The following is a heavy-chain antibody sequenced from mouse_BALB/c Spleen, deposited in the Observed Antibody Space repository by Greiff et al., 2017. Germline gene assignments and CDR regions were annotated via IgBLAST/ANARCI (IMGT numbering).Heavy chain of an antibody. V-gene: IGHV5-6-3*01. CDR2: INSNGGST. CDR1: GFTFSSYG. CDR3: ARDDYGSSFAY. Sequence: EVKLVESGGGLVQPGGSLKLSCAASGFTFSSYGMSWVRQTPDKRLELVATINSNGGSTYYPDSVKGRFTISRDNAKNTLYLQMSSLKAEDTAVYYCARDDYGSSFAYWGQGTLVTVSA. D-gene: IGHD1-1*01. J-gene: IGHJ3*01.